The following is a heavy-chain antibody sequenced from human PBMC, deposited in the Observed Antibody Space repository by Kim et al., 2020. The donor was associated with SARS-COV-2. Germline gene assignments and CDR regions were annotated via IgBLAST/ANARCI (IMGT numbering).Heavy chain of an antibody. J-gene: IGHJ3*02. CDR1: GGSISSSSYY. Sequence: SETLSLTCTVSGGSISSSSYYWGWIRQPPGKGLEWIGSIYYSGSTYYNPSLKSRVTISVDTSKNQFSLKLSSVTAADTAVYYCARLLSSPSYYYDSSGPRGAFDIWGQGTMVTVSS. CDR2: IYYSGST. CDR3: ARLLSSPSYYYDSSGPRGAFDI. V-gene: IGHV4-39*01. D-gene: IGHD3-22*01.